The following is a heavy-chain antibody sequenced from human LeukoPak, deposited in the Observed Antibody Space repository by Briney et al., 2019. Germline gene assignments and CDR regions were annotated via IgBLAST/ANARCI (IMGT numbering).Heavy chain of an antibody. J-gene: IGHJ5*02. CDR3: ARAGGSNRYGGYFDP. D-gene: IGHD6-13*01. CDR2: IYFGGTT. V-gene: IGHV4-59*01. CDR1: GGSISSYY. Sequence: SETLSLTCTVSGGSISSYYYNWIRQPPGKGLEWLGYIYFGGTTNYNPSLKSRVTISVDKSKNQFSLKMNSVTTADTAVYYCARAGGSNRYGGYFDPWGQGTLVTVSS.